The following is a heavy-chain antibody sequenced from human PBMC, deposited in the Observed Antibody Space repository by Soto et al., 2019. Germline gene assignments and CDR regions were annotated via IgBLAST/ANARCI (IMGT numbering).Heavy chain of an antibody. CDR3: VRDRYSSSGWFDP. CDR2: TYYRSRFFS. J-gene: IGHJ5*02. Sequence: SQTLSLTCAISGDSVSSYSAAWNLIRQSPSGGLEWLGRTYYRSRFFSDYAESVKSRIIISPDTSKNQFSLQLKSVTPEDTAVYYCVRDRYSSSGWFDPWGQGTPVTVSS. V-gene: IGHV6-1*01. CDR1: GDSVSSYSAA. D-gene: IGHD3-10*01.